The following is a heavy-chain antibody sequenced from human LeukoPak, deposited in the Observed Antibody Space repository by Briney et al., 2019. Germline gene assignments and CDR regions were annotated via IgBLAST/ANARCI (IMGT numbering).Heavy chain of an antibody. D-gene: IGHD3-9*01. CDR1: GGSFTGYY. Sequence: PSETLSLTCAVYGGSFTGYYWSWIRQPPGKGLEWIGEINHSGSTNYNPSLKSRVTMSVDTSKNQFSLKLNSVTAADTAVYYCARGKTWYDNWGQGTLVTVSS. J-gene: IGHJ1*01. CDR3: ARGKTWYDN. V-gene: IGHV4-34*01. CDR2: INHSGST.